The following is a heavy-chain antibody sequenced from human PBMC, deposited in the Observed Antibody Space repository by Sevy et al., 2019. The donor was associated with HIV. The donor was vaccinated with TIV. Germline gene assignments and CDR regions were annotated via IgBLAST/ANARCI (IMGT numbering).Heavy chain of an antibody. CDR1: IFTFNIYG. V-gene: IGHV3-30*02. Sequence: GGSLRLSCAASIFTFNIYGMQWVRQAPGKGLEWVAYMRKDGITTYEADSVKGRFTISRDSSKNTLYLQMNSLRIEDAALYYCTRETTYYDASGPVPGDIWGQGTMVTVSS. J-gene: IGHJ3*02. D-gene: IGHD3-16*01. CDR2: MRKDGITT. CDR3: TRETTYYDASGPVPGDI.